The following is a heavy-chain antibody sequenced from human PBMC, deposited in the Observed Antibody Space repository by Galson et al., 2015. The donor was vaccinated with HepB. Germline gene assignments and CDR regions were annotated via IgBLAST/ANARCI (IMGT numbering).Heavy chain of an antibody. D-gene: IGHD1-14*01. Sequence: SLRLSCAASGFTVSSYYMSWVRQAPGKGLEWLSMIYVGGSTYHADSVRGRFTISRDNSKNTVYRQMKSLRADDTAVYYCATTANRVHDYWGQGTLVAVSS. CDR3: ATTANRVHDY. V-gene: IGHV3-53*01. CDR2: IYVGGST. J-gene: IGHJ4*02. CDR1: GFTVSSYY.